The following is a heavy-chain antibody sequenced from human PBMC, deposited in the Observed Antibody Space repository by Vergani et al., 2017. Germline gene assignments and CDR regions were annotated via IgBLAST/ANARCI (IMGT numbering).Heavy chain of an antibody. CDR2: IYSGGNT. CDR1: GFTFSSYS. CDR3: ARGTSGWPLKWFDP. Sequence: DVQLVESGGDLVQPGGSLRLSCAASGFTFSSYSMNWVRQAPGKGLEWVSVIYSGGNTYYADSVKGRFTISRDNSKNTLYLQMNSLRSDDAAVYYCARGTSGWPLKWFDPWGQGTLVAVSS. D-gene: IGHD6-19*01. J-gene: IGHJ5*02. V-gene: IGHV3-66*02.